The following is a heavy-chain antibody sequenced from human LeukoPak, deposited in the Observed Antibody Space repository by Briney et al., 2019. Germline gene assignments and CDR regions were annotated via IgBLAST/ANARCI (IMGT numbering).Heavy chain of an antibody. CDR2: IYYSGST. Sequence: TSQTLSLTCTVSGGSISSGDYYWSWIRQPPGKGLEWIGYIYYSGSTYYNPSLKSRVTISVDTSKNQFSLKLISVTAADTAVYYCAREDFGVANYFDYWGQGTLVTVSS. V-gene: IGHV4-30-4*08. D-gene: IGHD3-3*01. CDR1: GGSISSGDYY. CDR3: AREDFGVANYFDY. J-gene: IGHJ4*02.